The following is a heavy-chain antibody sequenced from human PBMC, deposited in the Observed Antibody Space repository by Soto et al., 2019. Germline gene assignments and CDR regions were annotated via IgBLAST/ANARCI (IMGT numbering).Heavy chain of an antibody. CDR2: IIPIFGTA. J-gene: IGHJ6*02. D-gene: IGHD5-12*01. CDR3: ARDKYSGYVYYGMDG. V-gene: IGHV1-69*01. Sequence: QVQLVQSGAEVKKPGSSVKVSCKASGGTFSSYAISWVRQAPGQGLEWRGGIIPIFGTANYAQKLQGRVKITEDESTSTAYMELSSLRSEDTAVYYCARDKYSGYVYYGMDGWSQGTTVNVSS. CDR1: GGTFSSYA.